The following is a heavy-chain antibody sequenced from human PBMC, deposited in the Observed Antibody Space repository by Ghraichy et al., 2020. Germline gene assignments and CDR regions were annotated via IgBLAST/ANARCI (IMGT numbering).Heavy chain of an antibody. CDR1: GFTFSSYA. D-gene: IGHD2-2*01. V-gene: IGHV3-23*01. Sequence: GGSLRLSCAASGFTFSSYAMSWVRQAPGKGLEWVSAISGSGGSTYYADSVKGRFTISRDNSKNTLYLQMNSLRAEDTAVYYCAKDRLIVVVPSDWFDPWGQGTLVTVSS. CDR3: AKDRLIVVVPSDWFDP. J-gene: IGHJ5*02. CDR2: ISGSGGST.